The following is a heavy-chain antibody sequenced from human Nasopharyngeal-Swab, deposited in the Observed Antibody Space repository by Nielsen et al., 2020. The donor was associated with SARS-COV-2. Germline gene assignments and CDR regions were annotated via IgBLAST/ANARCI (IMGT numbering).Heavy chain of an antibody. Sequence: ETLSLTCAASGFTFKAYAFNWVRQAPGKGLEWVSVVYRGGGSADYADSVKGRFSISRDDSKNMVYLQMNRLRAEDTAVYYCAKGSFGPHDAFDIWGQGTMVTVSS. V-gene: IGHV3-23*03. J-gene: IGHJ3*02. CDR3: AKGSFGPHDAFDI. CDR2: VYRGGGSA. CDR1: GFTFKAYA. D-gene: IGHD3-9*01.